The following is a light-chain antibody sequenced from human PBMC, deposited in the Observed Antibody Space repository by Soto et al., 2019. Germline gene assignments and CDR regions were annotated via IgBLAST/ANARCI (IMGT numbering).Light chain of an antibody. J-gene: IGKJ3*01. CDR3: QQRSNWPPIT. CDR2: DAL. Sequence: EIVLIQSPATLYLSPGDRATLSCRASQSVDWYVAWYQQKPGQAPRLLIYDALKRATGTPDRFSGSGSGTDFTLTISRLEPEAFAVYYCQQRSNWPPITFGPGTKVDLK. V-gene: IGKV3-11*01. CDR1: QSVDWY.